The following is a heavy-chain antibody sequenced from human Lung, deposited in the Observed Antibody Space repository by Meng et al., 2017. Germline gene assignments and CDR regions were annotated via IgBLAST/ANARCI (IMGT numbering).Heavy chain of an antibody. CDR2: ISTDGTST. CDR3: TNDRLNH. V-gene: IGHV3-74*01. CDR1: GFTFNDHY. Sequence: GGPLRLSCAASGFTFNDHYMHWVRQAPGKGLMWVARISTDGTSTNYAVSVAGRFTVSRDNAKDTVFLQMNSLGDDDTAVYFCTNDRLNHWGRGTLVTVSS. D-gene: IGHD3-16*01. J-gene: IGHJ1*01.